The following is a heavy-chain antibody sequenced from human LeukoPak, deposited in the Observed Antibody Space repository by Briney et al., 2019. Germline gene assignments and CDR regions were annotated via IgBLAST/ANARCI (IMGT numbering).Heavy chain of an antibody. D-gene: IGHD2-15*01. Sequence: ASVKVSCKASGYTFTSYDINWVRQATGQGLEWMGWMNPNSGSTGYAQKFQGRVTMTRNTSISTAYMELSSLRSEDTAVYYCARGGLGYCSGGSCPDWFDPWGQGTLVTVSS. J-gene: IGHJ5*02. V-gene: IGHV1-8*01. CDR2: MNPNSGST. CDR1: GYTFTSYD. CDR3: ARGGLGYCSGGSCPDWFDP.